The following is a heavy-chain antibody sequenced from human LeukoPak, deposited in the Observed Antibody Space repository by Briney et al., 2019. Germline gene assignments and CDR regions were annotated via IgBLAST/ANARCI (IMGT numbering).Heavy chain of an antibody. J-gene: IGHJ4*02. Sequence: PGGSLRLSCAASGFTFSSYAMSWVRQAPGKGLEWVSAISGSGGSTYYADSVKGRFTISRDNSKNTLYLQMGSLRVEDMAVYYCARVSGWYWFDKWGQGTLVTVSS. CDR2: ISGSGGST. V-gene: IGHV3-23*01. D-gene: IGHD6-19*01. CDR3: ARVSGWYWFDK. CDR1: GFTFSSYA.